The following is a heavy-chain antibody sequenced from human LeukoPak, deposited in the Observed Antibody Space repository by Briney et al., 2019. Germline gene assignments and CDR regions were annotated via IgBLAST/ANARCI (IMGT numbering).Heavy chain of an antibody. J-gene: IGHJ6*02. CDR3: ARLSGSGSYYGVLYYYGMDV. CDR1: GGSISSSSYY. V-gene: IGHV4-39*01. Sequence: SETLSLTCTVSGGSISSSSYYWGWIRQPPGKGLEWIGSIYYSGSTYYNPSLKSRVTISVDTSKNQFSLKLSSVTAADTAVYYCARLSGSGSYYGVLYYYGMDVWGQGTTVTVSS. D-gene: IGHD3-10*01. CDR2: IYYSGST.